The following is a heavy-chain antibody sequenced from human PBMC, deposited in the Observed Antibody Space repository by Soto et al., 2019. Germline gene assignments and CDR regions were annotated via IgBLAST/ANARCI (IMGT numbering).Heavy chain of an antibody. CDR2: IIPIFGTA. CDR3: XXXXXXXXXXXDY. J-gene: IGHJ4*02. CDR1: GGTFSSYA. V-gene: IGHV1-69*12. Sequence: QVQLVQSGAEVKKPGSSVKVSCKASGGTFSSYAISWVRQAPGQGLEWMGGIIPIFGTANYAQKFQGRVTITAXXSTSTXYMEXXSXXXXXXXXXXXXXXXXXXXXXXDYXGQGTLVTVSS.